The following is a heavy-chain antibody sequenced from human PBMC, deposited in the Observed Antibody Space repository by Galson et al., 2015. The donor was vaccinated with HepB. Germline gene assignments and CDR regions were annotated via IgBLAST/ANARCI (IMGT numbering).Heavy chain of an antibody. V-gene: IGHV1-18*04. CDR1: GYTLTSYG. Sequence: SVKVSCKASGYTLTSYGISWVRQAPGQGLEWMGRISVYTGNTNYAQKLQGRVTMTTDTSTSTAYIGLRSLRSEDTAVYYCAREAQYDYVCGGWFGPWGQGTLVTVSS. CDR3: AREAQYDYVCGGWFGP. CDR2: ISVYTGNT. J-gene: IGHJ5*02. D-gene: IGHD3-16*01.